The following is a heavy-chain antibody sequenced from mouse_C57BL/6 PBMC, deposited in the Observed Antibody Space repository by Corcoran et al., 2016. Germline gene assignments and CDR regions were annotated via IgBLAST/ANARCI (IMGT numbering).Heavy chain of an antibody. CDR1: GYTFTSYG. CDR2: IYPRSGNT. V-gene: IGHV1-81*01. D-gene: IGHD2-4*01. J-gene: IGHJ3*01. Sequence: QVQLQQSGAELARPGASVKLSCKASGYTFTSYGISWVKQRTGQGLEWIGEIYPRSGNTYYNEKFKGKATLTADKSSSTAYMELRSLTSEDSAVYFCARSYDYDTAYWGQGTLVTVSA. CDR3: ARSYDYDTAY.